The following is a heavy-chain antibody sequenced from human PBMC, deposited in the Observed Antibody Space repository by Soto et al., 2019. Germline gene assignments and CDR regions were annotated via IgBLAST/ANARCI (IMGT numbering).Heavy chain of an antibody. D-gene: IGHD2-2*01. CDR1: GFTFSSYA. Sequence: GSLRLSCAASGFTFSSYAMSWVRQAPGKGLEWASAISGSGGSTYYADSVKGRFTISRDNSKNTLYLQMNSLRAEDTAVYYCAKRRYCSGTSCYVSNWFDLWGQGTMVTVSS. V-gene: IGHV3-23*01. CDR2: ISGSGGST. J-gene: IGHJ5*02. CDR3: AKRRYCSGTSCYVSNWFDL.